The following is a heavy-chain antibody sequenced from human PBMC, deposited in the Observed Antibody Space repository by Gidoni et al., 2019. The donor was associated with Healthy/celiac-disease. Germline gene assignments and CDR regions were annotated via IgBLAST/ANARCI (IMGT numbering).Heavy chain of an antibody. J-gene: IGHJ4*02. D-gene: IGHD3-22*01. CDR2: ISAYNGNT. Sequence: QVQLVQSGAEVKKPGASVQVSCNASGYTFTSYGISRVRQAPGHGLEWMGWISAYNGNTNYAQKLQGRVTMTTDTSTSTAYMELRSLRSDDPAVYYCARVKELVSSSGYLGYWGQGTLVTVSS. CDR3: ARVKELVSSSGYLGY. CDR1: GYTFTSYG. V-gene: IGHV1-18*01.